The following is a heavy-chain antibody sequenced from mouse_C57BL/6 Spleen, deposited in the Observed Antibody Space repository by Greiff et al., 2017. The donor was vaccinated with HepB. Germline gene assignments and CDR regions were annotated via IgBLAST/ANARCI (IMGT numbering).Heavy chain of an antibody. V-gene: IGHV1-69*01. J-gene: IGHJ2*01. Sequence: QVQLQQPGAELVMPGASVKLSCKASGYTFTSYWMHWVKQRPGQGLEWIGEIDPSDSYTNYNQKFKGKSTLTVDKSSSTAYMQLSSLTSEDSAVYYCARKGLRPYYFDYWGQGTTRTVSS. CDR1: GYTFTSYW. D-gene: IGHD1-2*01. CDR3: ARKGLRPYYFDY. CDR2: IDPSDSYT.